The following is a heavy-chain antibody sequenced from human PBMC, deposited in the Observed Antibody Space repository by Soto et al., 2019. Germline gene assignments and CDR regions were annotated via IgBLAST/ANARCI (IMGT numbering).Heavy chain of an antibody. CDR3: ARRRITMIVVVFDAFDI. D-gene: IGHD3-22*01. CDR1: GGSISSSYW. J-gene: IGHJ3*02. Sequence: QVQLQESGPGLVKPSGTLSLTCAVSGGSISSSYWWSWVRQPPGKGLEWIGEIYHSGSTNYNPSLKXRXTXSXNKSKNQFSLKLSSVTAADTAVYYCARRRITMIVVVFDAFDIWGQGTMVTVSS. CDR2: IYHSGST. V-gene: IGHV4-4*02.